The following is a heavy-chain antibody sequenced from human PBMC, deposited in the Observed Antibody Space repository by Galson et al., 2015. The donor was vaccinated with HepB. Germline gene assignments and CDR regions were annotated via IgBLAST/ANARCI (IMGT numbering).Heavy chain of an antibody. Sequence: SLRLSCAASGITFSTYGMHWVRQAPGKGLEWVAVIWYDGSNKYYADSLKGRFNISRDNSKNTLYLQMNSLRAEDTAVYYCASGGGKARKLEGLDYWGQGTLVTVSS. CDR2: IWYDGSNK. J-gene: IGHJ4*02. CDR1: GITFSTYG. V-gene: IGHV3-33*01. CDR3: ASGGGKARKLEGLDY. D-gene: IGHD3-16*01.